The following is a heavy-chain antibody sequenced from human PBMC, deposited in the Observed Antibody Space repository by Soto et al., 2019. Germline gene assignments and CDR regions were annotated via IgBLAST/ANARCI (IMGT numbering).Heavy chain of an antibody. CDR2: IHPGDSDT. D-gene: IGHD3-22*01. CDR1: GYSFTSYW. J-gene: IGHJ5*02. V-gene: IGHV5-51*01. Sequence: GESLKISCKGSGYSFTSYWIGWVRQMPGEGLEWMGIIHPGDSDTRYSPSFQGQVTISADKSISTAYLQWSSLKASDTAMYYCATQYYYDSSGYYCCDPWGQGTMVTVSS. CDR3: ATQYYYDSSGYYCCDP.